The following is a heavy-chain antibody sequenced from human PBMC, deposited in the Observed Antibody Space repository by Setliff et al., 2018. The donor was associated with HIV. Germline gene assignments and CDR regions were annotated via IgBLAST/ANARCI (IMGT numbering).Heavy chain of an antibody. CDR1: GFSFATAW. D-gene: IGHD5-18*01. V-gene: IGHV3-15*01. J-gene: IGHJ4*02. CDR2: IKSKTDGGTP. CDR3: STTTGNSYGSFDY. Sequence: AGGSLRLSCAASGFSFATAWMTWVRQGPGKGREWVGRIKSKTDGGTPDYAAHVKGRFTISRDDSKNTLYLHMNSLKIEDTGVYYCSTTTGNSYGSFDYWGQGTLVTVSS.